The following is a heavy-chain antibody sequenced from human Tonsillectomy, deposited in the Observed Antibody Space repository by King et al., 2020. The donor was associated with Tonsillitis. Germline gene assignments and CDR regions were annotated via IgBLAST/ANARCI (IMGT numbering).Heavy chain of an antibody. CDR1: GFTFNDAW. J-gene: IGHJ4*02. V-gene: IGHV3-15*07. D-gene: IGHD5-18*01. Sequence: VQLVESGGGLVKPVGSLRLSCAASGFTFNDAWMNWVRQAPGKGLEWVGRIKSKIAGGTTDYAAPMKGRFTISRDDSKNTFYLQMNSLKIEDTAVYFCTTLGYSYPFDYWGQGTLVTVSS. CDR3: TTLGYSYPFDY. CDR2: IKSKIAGGTT.